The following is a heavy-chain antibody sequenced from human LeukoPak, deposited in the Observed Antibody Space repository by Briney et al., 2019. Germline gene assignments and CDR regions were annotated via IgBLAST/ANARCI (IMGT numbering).Heavy chain of an antibody. V-gene: IGHV3-23*01. D-gene: IGHD6-13*01. CDR1: GFTFSSYA. CDR3: GKASIAAALTFDY. CDR2: ISGRRIST. Sequence: PGGSLRLSCAASGFTFSSYAMSWVRQAPGKGLEWVSAISGRRISTYYADSVKGRFTISRDNSKNTLYLQMNSLRAEDTAVYYCGKASIAAALTFDYWGQGTLVTVSS. J-gene: IGHJ4*02.